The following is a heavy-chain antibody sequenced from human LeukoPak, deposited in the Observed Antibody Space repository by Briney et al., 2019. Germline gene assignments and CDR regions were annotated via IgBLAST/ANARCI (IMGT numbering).Heavy chain of an antibody. Sequence: PGGSLRLSCTASGFTFSSFWMSWVRQLPGKGPEWVSAISGSGGSTYYADSVKGRFTISRDNSKNTLYLQMNSLRAEDTAVYYCAKGEPADYWGQGTLVTVSS. J-gene: IGHJ4*02. CDR1: GFTFSSFW. V-gene: IGHV3-23*01. D-gene: IGHD1-14*01. CDR3: AKGEPADY. CDR2: ISGSGGST.